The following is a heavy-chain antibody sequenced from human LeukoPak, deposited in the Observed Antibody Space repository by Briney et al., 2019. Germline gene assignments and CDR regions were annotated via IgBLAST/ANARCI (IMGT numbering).Heavy chain of an antibody. J-gene: IGHJ4*02. CDR1: GFTFSSYW. V-gene: IGHV3-30*02. CDR3: AKDQGSWARTTNYFDY. D-gene: IGHD6-13*01. CDR2: IRYDGSNK. Sequence: GGSLRLSCAASGFTFSSYWMHWVRQAPGKGLEWVAFIRYDGSNKYYADSVKGRFTISRDNSKNTLYLQMNSLRAEDTAVYYCAKDQGSWARTTNYFDYWGQGTLVTVSS.